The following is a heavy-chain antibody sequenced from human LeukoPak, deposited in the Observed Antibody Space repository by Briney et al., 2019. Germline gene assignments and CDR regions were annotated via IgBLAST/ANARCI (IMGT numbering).Heavy chain of an antibody. Sequence: ASVKVSCKASGYTFTSYGISWVRQAPGQGLEWMGWISAYNGNTNYAQKLQGRVTMTTDTSTSTAYMELRSLRSDDTAVYYCARDGFNYYDSSGYQDDAFDIWGQGTMVTVSS. CDR2: ISAYNGNT. J-gene: IGHJ3*02. V-gene: IGHV1-18*01. CDR3: ARDGFNYYDSSGYQDDAFDI. D-gene: IGHD3-22*01. CDR1: GYTFTSYG.